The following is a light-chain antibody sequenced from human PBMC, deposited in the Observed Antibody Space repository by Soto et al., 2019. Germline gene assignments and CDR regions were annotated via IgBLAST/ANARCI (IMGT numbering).Light chain of an antibody. V-gene: IGKV3-20*01. CDR2: GAS. J-gene: IGKJ1*01. CDR1: QSVSSSY. Sequence: EIVLTQSPGTLSLSPGERATLSCRASQSVSSSYLAWYQQKPGQAPRLLIYGASSRATGIPDRFSGSGSGTDFNLTISRLEPEDFAVYYCQHYVSSPPWTFGQGTKVEIK. CDR3: QHYVSSPPWT.